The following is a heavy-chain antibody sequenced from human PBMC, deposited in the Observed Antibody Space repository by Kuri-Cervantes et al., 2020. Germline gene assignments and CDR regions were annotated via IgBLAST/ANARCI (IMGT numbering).Heavy chain of an antibody. CDR2: IYTSGST. CDR3: ARGVDGYYMDV. V-gene: IGHV4-4*07. CDR1: GDSMSNDQ. Sequence: SETLSLTCIVSGDSMSNDQWSWIRQPAGKGLEWIGRIYTSGSTNYNPSLKSRVTISVDKSKNQFSLKLSSVTAADTAVYYCARGVDGYYMDVWGKGTTVTVSS. D-gene: IGHD5-24*01. J-gene: IGHJ6*03.